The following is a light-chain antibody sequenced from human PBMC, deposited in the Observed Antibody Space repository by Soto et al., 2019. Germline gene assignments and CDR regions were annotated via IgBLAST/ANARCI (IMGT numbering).Light chain of an antibody. CDR3: CSYAGSYTYV. J-gene: IGLJ1*01. CDR2: DVT. V-gene: IGLV2-11*01. Sequence: QSVLTQPRSVSGSPGQSVTISCTGTSSDVGGYNYVSWYQQHPGKAPKFMIYDVTKRPSGVPDRFSGSKSDNTASLTISGLQAEDEADYYCCSYAGSYTYVFGTGTKLTVL. CDR1: SSDVGGYNY.